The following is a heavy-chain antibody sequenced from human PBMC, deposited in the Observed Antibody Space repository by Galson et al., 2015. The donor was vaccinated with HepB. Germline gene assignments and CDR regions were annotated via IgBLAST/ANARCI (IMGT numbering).Heavy chain of an antibody. V-gene: IGHV3-48*01. CDR1: GFTFSSYS. D-gene: IGHD3-22*01. CDR3: ATFQHYYDSSLVFDP. CDR2: ISSSSSNI. J-gene: IGHJ5*02. Sequence: SLRLSCAASGFTFSSYSMNWVRQAPGKGLEWVSYISSSSSNIYYADSVKGRFTISRDNAKNSLYLQMNSLRAEDTAVYYCATFQHYYDSSLVFDPWGQGTVFTVSS.